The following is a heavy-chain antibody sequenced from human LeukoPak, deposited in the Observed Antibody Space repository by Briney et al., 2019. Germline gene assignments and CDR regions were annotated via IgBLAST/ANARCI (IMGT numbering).Heavy chain of an antibody. CDR1: GFTFNRFW. J-gene: IGHJ4*02. V-gene: IGHV3-7*01. CDR2: INQDGSET. D-gene: IGHD6-13*01. Sequence: GGSLRLSCAASGFTFNRFWMSWIRQAPGKGLEWVAHINQDGSETYFVDSVKGRFTFSRDNAKNSLFLQMNSLRAEDTAVYYCARDLAGGVGGDYWGQGTLVTVSS. CDR3: ARDLAGGVGGDY.